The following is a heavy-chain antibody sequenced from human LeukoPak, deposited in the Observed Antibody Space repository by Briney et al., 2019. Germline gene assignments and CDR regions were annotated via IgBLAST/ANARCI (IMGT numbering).Heavy chain of an antibody. J-gene: IGHJ6*03. CDR1: GFSFSSYG. CDR2: ISYDGSNK. D-gene: IGHD3-3*01. CDR3: AKDNYDFWSGYFYYYYYYYMDV. V-gene: IGHV3-30*18. Sequence: GGSLRLSCAASGFSFSSYGMHWVRQAPGKGLEWVAVISYDGSNKYYADSVKGRFTISRDNSKNTLYLQMNSLRAEDTAVYYCAKDNYDFWSGYFYYYYYYYMDVWGKGTTVTVSS.